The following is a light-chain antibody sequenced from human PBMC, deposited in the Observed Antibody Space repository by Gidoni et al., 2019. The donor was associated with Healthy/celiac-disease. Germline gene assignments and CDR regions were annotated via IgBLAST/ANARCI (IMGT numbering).Light chain of an antibody. Sequence: DIQMTQSPSTLSASVGDRVTITCRASQSISSWLAWYQQKPGKAPNLLIYKASSLESRVPSRFSGSGSGTEFTLTISSLQPDDFATYYCQHPRTFGQGTKVEIK. CDR1: QSISSW. J-gene: IGKJ1*01. CDR2: KAS. CDR3: QHPRT. V-gene: IGKV1-5*03.